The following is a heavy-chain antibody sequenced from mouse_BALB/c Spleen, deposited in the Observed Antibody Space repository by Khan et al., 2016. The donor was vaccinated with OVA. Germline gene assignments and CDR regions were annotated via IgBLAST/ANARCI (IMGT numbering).Heavy chain of an antibody. CDR2: IWSDGST. CDR3: GRHPRGYRFLDAMDY. CDR1: GFSLTSYG. J-gene: IGHJ4*01. Sequence: QVQLKESGPDLVAPSQSLSITCTVSGFSLTSYGVHWVRQPPGKGLEWLVVIWSDGSTTYNSALKSRLIISKDNSKSQVFLKMNSLQTDDTAMYYCGRHPRGYRFLDAMDYWGQGTSVTVSS. D-gene: IGHD2-14*01. V-gene: IGHV2-6-2*01.